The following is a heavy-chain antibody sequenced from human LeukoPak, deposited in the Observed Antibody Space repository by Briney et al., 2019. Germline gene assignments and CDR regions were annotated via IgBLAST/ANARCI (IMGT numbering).Heavy chain of an antibody. CDR2: ITYDGSNK. CDR3: ARDQGYSYGHSFDY. D-gene: IGHD5-18*01. J-gene: IGHJ4*02. Sequence: PGGSLRLSCAASGFTFSSYAMHWVRQAPGKGLEWVALITYDGSNKYYADSVKGRFTISRDNSKNTLYVQMNSLRAEDTAVYYCARDQGYSYGHSFDYWGQGTLVTVSS. CDR1: GFTFSSYA. V-gene: IGHV3-30-3*01.